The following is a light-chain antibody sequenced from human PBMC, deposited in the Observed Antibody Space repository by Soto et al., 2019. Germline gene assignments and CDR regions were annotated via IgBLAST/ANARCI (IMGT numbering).Light chain of an antibody. Sequence: DIQMTQSPSSLSASVGDRVTITCRASQSITSYLNWYQQKPGKAPQLLIYAASSLQSGVPSRFSGSGSGTDFTLTISSLQPEDFATYFCQQSYTSPWTFGQGTTVEVK. CDR1: QSITSY. CDR2: AAS. CDR3: QQSYTSPWT. J-gene: IGKJ1*01. V-gene: IGKV1-39*01.